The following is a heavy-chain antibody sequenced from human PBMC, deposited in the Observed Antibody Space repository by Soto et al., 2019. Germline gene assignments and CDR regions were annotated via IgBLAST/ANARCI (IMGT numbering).Heavy chain of an antibody. J-gene: IGHJ2*01. CDR1: GLTFSSYA. D-gene: IGHD3-22*01. CDR3: AKTLIVVVIPQLPDFDL. V-gene: IGHV3-23*01. Sequence: GGSLRLSCAASGLTFSSYAMSWVRQAPGEGLEWVSAISGSGGSTYYADSVKGRFTISRDNSKNTLYLQMNSLRAEDTAVYYCAKTLIVVVIPQLPDFDLWGRGTLVTVSS. CDR2: ISGSGGST.